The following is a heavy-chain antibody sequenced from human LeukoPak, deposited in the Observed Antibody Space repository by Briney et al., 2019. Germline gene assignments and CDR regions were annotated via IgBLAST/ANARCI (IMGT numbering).Heavy chain of an antibody. V-gene: IGHV1-69*05. CDR3: ARGHYSYGYLYDN. Sequence: RSSVKVSCKASGGSFKNYAFNWVRQAPGQGVEWVGGIIPLFGTATYAQRFQGRVTITTDESTSTAYMQLSSLRSDDTAVYYCARGHYSYGYLYDNWGQGTLVSVSS. D-gene: IGHD5-18*01. CDR1: GGSFKNYA. J-gene: IGHJ4*02. CDR2: IIPLFGTA.